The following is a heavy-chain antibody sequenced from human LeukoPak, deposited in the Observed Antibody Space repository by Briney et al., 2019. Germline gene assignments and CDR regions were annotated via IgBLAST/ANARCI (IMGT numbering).Heavy chain of an antibody. Sequence: ASVKVSCKASGYAFTSYDINWVRQATGQGLEWMGWMNPNSGNTGYAQKFQGRVTMTRNTSISTAYMELSSLRSEDTAVYYCARGGQLAHGNYFDYWGQGTLVTVSS. CDR3: ARGGQLAHGNYFDY. CDR1: GYAFTSYD. V-gene: IGHV1-8*01. J-gene: IGHJ4*02. D-gene: IGHD6-6*01. CDR2: MNPNSGNT.